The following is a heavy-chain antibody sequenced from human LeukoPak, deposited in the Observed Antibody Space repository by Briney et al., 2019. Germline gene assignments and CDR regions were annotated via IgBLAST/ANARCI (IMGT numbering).Heavy chain of an antibody. Sequence: SETLSLTCTVSGGSISSGGYYWSWIRQHPGKGLEWIGYIYYSGSTYYNPSLKSRVTISVDTSKNQFSLKLSSVTAADTAVYYCARQQEDSSIAPWGQGTLVTVSS. J-gene: IGHJ4*02. V-gene: IGHV4-31*03. D-gene: IGHD6-6*01. CDR2: IYYSGST. CDR1: GGSISSGGYY. CDR3: ARQQEDSSIAP.